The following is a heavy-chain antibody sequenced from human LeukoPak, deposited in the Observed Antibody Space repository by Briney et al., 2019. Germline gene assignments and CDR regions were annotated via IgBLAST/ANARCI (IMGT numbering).Heavy chain of an antibody. J-gene: IGHJ4*02. Sequence: GGSLRLSCAASGFIFSAYAMIWVRQAPGKGLELVSAINGGGGNSGGNTYYADSVKGRFTISRDNSKNTLYLQMNSLRAEDTAVYYCATILTGYYLDYWGQGTLVTVSS. CDR3: ATILTGYYLDY. CDR1: GFIFSAYA. D-gene: IGHD3-9*01. V-gene: IGHV3-23*01. CDR2: INGGGGNSGGNT.